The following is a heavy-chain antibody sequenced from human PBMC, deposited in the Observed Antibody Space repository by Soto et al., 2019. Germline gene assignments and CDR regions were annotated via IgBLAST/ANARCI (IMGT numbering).Heavy chain of an antibody. CDR1: GYTFNTYD. J-gene: IGHJ5*02. CDR2: ISAYDGKT. Sequence: GASVKVSCKTSGYTFNTYDINWVRQAPGQGLELMGWISAYDGKTTYAEKFQGRVTLTTDTSTSTAYMELRSLRSDDTAIYYCARDPHEFWTSYWFDPWGQGTPVTVSS. V-gene: IGHV1-18*01. CDR3: ARDPHEFWTSYWFDP. D-gene: IGHD3-3*01.